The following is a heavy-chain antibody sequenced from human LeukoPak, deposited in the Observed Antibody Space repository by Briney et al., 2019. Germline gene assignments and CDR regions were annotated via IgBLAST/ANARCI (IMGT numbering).Heavy chain of an antibody. D-gene: IGHD6-19*01. V-gene: IGHV4-31*03. CDR2: IYYSGST. Sequence: SQTLSLTCTVSVGSISSGGYYWSWIRQHPGNGLEWIGYIYYSGSTYYNPSLKSRVTISVDTSKNQFSLKLSSVTAADTAVYYCARAGIAVAGTLGPGYNAFDIWGQGTMVTVSS. CDR3: ARAGIAVAGTLGPGYNAFDI. CDR1: VGSISSGGYY. J-gene: IGHJ3*02.